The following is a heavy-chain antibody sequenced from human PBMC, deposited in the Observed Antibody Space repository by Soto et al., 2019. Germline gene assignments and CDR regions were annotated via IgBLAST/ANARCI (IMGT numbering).Heavy chain of an antibody. Sequence: EVQLVESGGGLVQPGGSLRLSCVDSGFTFSSYWMSWVRQAPVKGLEWVGNIKQDGSEENYVDSVKGRFTISRDNAKNSMYLQMNSLRAEDTAVYYCARIAARGRGWEVWCQGTTVVVSS. J-gene: IGHJ6*02. CDR2: IKQDGSEE. CDR3: ARIAARGRGWEV. V-gene: IGHV3-7*01. CDR1: GFTFSSYW. D-gene: IGHD6-6*01.